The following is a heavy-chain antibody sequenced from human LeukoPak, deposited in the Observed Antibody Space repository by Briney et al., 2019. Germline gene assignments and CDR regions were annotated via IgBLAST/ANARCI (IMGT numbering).Heavy chain of an antibody. CDR1: GGSFSGYY. J-gene: IGHJ4*02. D-gene: IGHD2-8*01. Sequence: SETLSLTCAVYGGSFSGYYWSWIRQPPGKGLEWIGEINHSGSTNYNPSLKSRVTISVDTSKNQFSLKLSSVTAADTAVYYCARRGYCTNGVCPFDYWGQGTLVTAS. V-gene: IGHV4-34*01. CDR2: INHSGST. CDR3: ARRGYCTNGVCPFDY.